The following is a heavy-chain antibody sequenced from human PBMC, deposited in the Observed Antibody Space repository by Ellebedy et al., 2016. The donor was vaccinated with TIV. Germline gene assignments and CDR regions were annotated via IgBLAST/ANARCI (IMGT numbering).Heavy chain of an antibody. Sequence: GESLKISCAVSGFTFRSYAMNWFRRDPGKGLEWISYISVDGGSIFYADSVKGRFTISRDNAENSLYLQMDSLSADDTAIYYCARDDRWAFDIWGQGTMVTVSS. CDR1: GFTFRSYA. CDR3: ARDDRWAFDI. J-gene: IGHJ3*02. V-gene: IGHV3-48*01. CDR2: ISVDGGSI.